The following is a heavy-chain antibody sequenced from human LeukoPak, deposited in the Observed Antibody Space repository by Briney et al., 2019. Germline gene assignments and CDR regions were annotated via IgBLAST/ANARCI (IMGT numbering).Heavy chain of an antibody. V-gene: IGHV3-74*01. CDR2: INSDGSST. Sequence: GRSLRLSCAASGFTFSSYWMHWVRQAPGKGLVWVSRINSDGSSTSYADSVKGRFTISRDNAKNTLYLQMNSLRAEDTAVYYCAREGADYGDYDDAFDIWGQGTMVTVSS. CDR3: AREGADYGDYDDAFDI. CDR1: GFTFSSYW. D-gene: IGHD4-17*01. J-gene: IGHJ3*02.